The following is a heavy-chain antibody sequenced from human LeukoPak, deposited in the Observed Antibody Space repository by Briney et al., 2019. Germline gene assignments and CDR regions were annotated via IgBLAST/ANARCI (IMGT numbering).Heavy chain of an antibody. Sequence: PSETLSLTCTVSGGSISSYYWSWIRQPAGKGLEWIGRIYTSGSTNYNPSLKSRVTMSVDTSKNQFSLKLSSVTAADTAVYYCARVGPDFWSGYWYFDLWGRGTLVTVSS. J-gene: IGHJ2*01. CDR3: ARVGPDFWSGYWYFDL. V-gene: IGHV4-4*07. CDR1: GGSISSYY. CDR2: IYTSGST. D-gene: IGHD3-3*01.